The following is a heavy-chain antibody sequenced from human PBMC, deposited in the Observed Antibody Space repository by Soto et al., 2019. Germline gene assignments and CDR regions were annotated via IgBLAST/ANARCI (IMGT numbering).Heavy chain of an antibody. Sequence: EVQLVESGGGLVQPGGSLRLSCAASGFTFSSYWMHWVRQAPGKGLVWVSRINSDGSSTSYADSVKGRVTISRDNAKNTMYLQMNSRRAEDTAVYYCVRTSLVVAAATREDYWGKGTLVTVSS. CDR1: GFTFSSYW. J-gene: IGHJ4*02. D-gene: IGHD2-15*01. CDR2: INSDGSST. CDR3: VRTSLVVAAATREDY. V-gene: IGHV3-74*01.